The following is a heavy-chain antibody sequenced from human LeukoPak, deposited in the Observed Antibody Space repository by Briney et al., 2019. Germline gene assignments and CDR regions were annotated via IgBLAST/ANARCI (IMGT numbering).Heavy chain of an antibody. CDR1: GGSISSGSYY. Sequence: PSETLSLTCTVSGGSISSGSYYWSWIRQPAGKGLEWIGRIYTSGSTNYNPSLKSRVTISVDTSKNQISLKLSSVTAADTAVYYCASLPAYGDTRFDYWGQGTLVTVSS. CDR3: ASLPAYGDTRFDY. J-gene: IGHJ4*02. CDR2: IYTSGST. D-gene: IGHD4-17*01. V-gene: IGHV4-61*02.